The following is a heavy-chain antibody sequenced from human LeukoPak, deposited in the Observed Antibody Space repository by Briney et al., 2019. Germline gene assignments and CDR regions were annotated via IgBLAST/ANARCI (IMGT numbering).Heavy chain of an antibody. CDR2: ISGRGTST. J-gene: IGHJ4*02. CDR3: ARAEGSGSSFDY. CDR1: GFTFSTYA. Sequence: GGSLRLSCAASGFTFSTYALSWVRQAPGKRLEWVSAISGRGTSTYYADSVKGRFTISRDNAKNSLYLQMNSLRVEDTAVYYCARAEGSGSSFDYWGQGTLVTVSS. D-gene: IGHD3-10*01. V-gene: IGHV3-23*01.